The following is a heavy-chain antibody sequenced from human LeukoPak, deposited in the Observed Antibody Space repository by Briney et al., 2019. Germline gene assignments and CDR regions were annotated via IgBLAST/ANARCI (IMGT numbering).Heavy chain of an antibody. Sequence: GGSLRLSCAASGFTVSSNYMSWVRQAPGKGLEWVSVIYSGGSTYYADSVKGRFTISRDNSKNTLYLQMNSLRAEDTAVYYCAKESFIAVADNWFDPWGQGTLVTVSS. J-gene: IGHJ5*02. CDR3: AKESFIAVADNWFDP. V-gene: IGHV3-53*01. CDR2: IYSGGST. D-gene: IGHD6-19*01. CDR1: GFTVSSNY.